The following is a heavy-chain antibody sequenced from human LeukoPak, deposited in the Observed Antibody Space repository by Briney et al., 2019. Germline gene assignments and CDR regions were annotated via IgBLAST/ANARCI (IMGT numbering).Heavy chain of an antibody. Sequence: PGRSLRLSCTTSGFTFGDYSMSWFRQAPGKGLEWVSYISSSGSTIYYADSVKGRFTISRDNAKNSLYLQMNSLRAEDTAVYYCAREGSGMDVWGQGTTVTVSS. CDR2: ISSSGSTI. J-gene: IGHJ6*02. V-gene: IGHV3-11*04. CDR1: GFTFGDYS. CDR3: AREGSGMDV.